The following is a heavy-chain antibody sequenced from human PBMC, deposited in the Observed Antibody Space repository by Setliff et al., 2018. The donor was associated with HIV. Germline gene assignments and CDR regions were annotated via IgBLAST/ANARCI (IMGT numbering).Heavy chain of an antibody. CDR1: GGSISSNY. Sequence: SETLSLTCTVSGGSISSNYWRWIRQPPGKGLEWIGYISYRGTTNYNPSLKSRVTILVDTSKKQFSLNLTSVTAADTAVYYCARVPIVVITNWYFDLWGRGALVTVSS. V-gene: IGHV4-59*01. CDR2: ISYRGTT. D-gene: IGHD3-22*01. CDR3: ARVPIVVITNWYFDL. J-gene: IGHJ2*01.